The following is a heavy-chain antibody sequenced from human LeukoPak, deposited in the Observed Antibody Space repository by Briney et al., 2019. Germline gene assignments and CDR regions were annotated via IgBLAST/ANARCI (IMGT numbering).Heavy chain of an antibody. CDR2: INAGNGNA. J-gene: IGHJ5*02. CDR1: GYTFTSYA. V-gene: IGHV1-3*01. Sequence: ASVKVSCKASGYTFTSYAMHWVRQAPGQRLEWMGWINAGNGNAKYSQKFQGRVTMTTDTSTSTAYMELRSLRSDDTAVYYCARASYGGYAGGDWFDPWGQGTLVTVSS. D-gene: IGHD5-12*01. CDR3: ARASYGGYAGGDWFDP.